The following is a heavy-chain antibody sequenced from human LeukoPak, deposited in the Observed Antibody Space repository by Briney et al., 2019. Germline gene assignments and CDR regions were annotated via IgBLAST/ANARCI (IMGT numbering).Heavy chain of an antibody. Sequence: GGSLRLSCAASGFTFSSYAMSWVRQAPGKGLEWVAVISYDGSNKYYADSVKGRFTISRDNSKNTLYLQMNSLRAEDTAVYYCVPSGVGTIFGNPKGDHFDYWGQGTLVTVSS. J-gene: IGHJ4*02. D-gene: IGHD3-3*01. CDR1: GFTFSSYA. CDR3: VPSGVGTIFGNPKGDHFDY. CDR2: ISYDGSNK. V-gene: IGHV3-30-3*01.